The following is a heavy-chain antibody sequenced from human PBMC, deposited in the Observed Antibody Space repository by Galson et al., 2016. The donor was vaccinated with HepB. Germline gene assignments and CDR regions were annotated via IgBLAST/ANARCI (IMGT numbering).Heavy chain of an antibody. CDR2: INGNGGST. J-gene: IGHJ4*02. CDR3: ARWAYQSGNYRALDY. Sequence: SLRLSCAASGFTFSTYAMDWVRQAPGKGPEWVSAINGNGGSTYYTDSVKGRFPISRANSKNTLYLQMKSLRAEDTAVYSCARWAYQSGNYRALDYWCQGTLVTVSS. CDR1: GFTFSTYA. D-gene: IGHD3-16*02. V-gene: IGHV3-23*01.